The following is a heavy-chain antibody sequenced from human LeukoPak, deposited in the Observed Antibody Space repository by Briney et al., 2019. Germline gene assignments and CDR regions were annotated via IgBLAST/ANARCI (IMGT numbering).Heavy chain of an antibody. J-gene: IGHJ6*02. CDR1: GFTFSSYA. CDR2: ISSSGSTI. CDR3: ASDYGDSYYYYGMDV. V-gene: IGHV3-48*04. D-gene: IGHD4-17*01. Sequence: GGSLRLSCAASGFTFSSYAMSWVRQAPGKGLEWVSYISSSGSTIYCADSVKGRFTISGDNAKNSLYLQMNSLRAEDTAVYYCASDYGDSYYYYGMDVWGQGTTVTVSS.